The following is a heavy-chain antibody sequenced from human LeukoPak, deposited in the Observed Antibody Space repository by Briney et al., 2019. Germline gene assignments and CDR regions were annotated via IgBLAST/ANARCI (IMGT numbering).Heavy chain of an antibody. D-gene: IGHD3-22*01. CDR2: IYYSGST. CDR1: GGSISTYH. CDR3: ARDRVTDYYDSSGYYYNWFDP. Sequence: SETLSLTCTVSGGSISTYHWSWIPQPPRKGLEWIGFIYYSGSTNYNPSLKSRITMSVDTSKNQFSLKLNSVTAADTAVYYCARDRVTDYYDSSGYYYNWFDPWGQGTLVTVSS. J-gene: IGHJ5*02. V-gene: IGHV4-59*01.